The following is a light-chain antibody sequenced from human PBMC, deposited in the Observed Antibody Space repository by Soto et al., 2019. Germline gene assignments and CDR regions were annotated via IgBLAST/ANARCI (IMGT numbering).Light chain of an antibody. Sequence: EIVLTQSPATLSLSPGERATLSCRASQSVSSYFAWYQQKPCQAPRLLIYDASNRATGIPARFSGSGSGTGFTVTISILEPEDFAVYYCQQRTTFGQGTRLEIK. CDR2: DAS. CDR3: QQRTT. J-gene: IGKJ5*01. V-gene: IGKV3-11*01. CDR1: QSVSSY.